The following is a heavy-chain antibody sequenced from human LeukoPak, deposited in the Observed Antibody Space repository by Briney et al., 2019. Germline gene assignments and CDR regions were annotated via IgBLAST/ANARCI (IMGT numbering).Heavy chain of an antibody. CDR1: GYTFTSYG. V-gene: IGHV1-18*04. CDR3: ARDERAGSGSYKYYYYGMDV. CDR2: ISAYNDNT. Sequence: ASVKVSCKASGYTFTSYGISWVRQAPGQGLVWMGWISAYNDNTNYAQKLQGRVTMTTDTSTSTAYMELRSLRSDDTAVYYCARDERAGSGSYKYYYYGMDVWGKGTTVTVSS. J-gene: IGHJ6*04. D-gene: IGHD3-10*01.